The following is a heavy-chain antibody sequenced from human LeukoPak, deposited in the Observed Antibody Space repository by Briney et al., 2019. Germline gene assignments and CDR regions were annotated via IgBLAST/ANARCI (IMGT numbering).Heavy chain of an antibody. J-gene: IGHJ4*02. V-gene: IGHV3-49*03. Sequence: GGSLRLSCTASGFTFGDYAMSWFRQAPGKGLEWVGFIRSKAYGGTTEYAASVKGRFTISRDDSKSIAYLQMNSLKTEDTAVYYCTRDQDSSGYYFDYWGQGTLVTVSS. CDR2: IRSKAYGGTT. CDR3: TRDQDSSGYYFDY. CDR1: GFTFGDYA. D-gene: IGHD3-22*01.